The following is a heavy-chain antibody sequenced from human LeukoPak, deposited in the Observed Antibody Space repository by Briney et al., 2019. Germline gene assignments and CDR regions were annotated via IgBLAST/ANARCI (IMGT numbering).Heavy chain of an antibody. CDR3: ARDGVFEQLGWFDP. V-gene: IGHV4-4*07. CDR1: SGSISTYF. D-gene: IGHD6-6*01. J-gene: IGHJ5*02. Sequence: TETLSLTCTVSSGSISTYFWSWIRQPPGKGLEWIGRIYTSGSTNYNPSLKSRVTMSVDTSKNQFSLKLSSVTAADTAVYYCARDGVFEQLGWFDPWGQGTLVTVSS. CDR2: IYTSGST.